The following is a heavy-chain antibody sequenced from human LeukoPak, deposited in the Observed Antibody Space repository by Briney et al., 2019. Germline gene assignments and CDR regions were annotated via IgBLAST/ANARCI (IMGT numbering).Heavy chain of an antibody. J-gene: IGHJ4*02. CDR3: ARDWYHAIDY. V-gene: IGHV3-21*01. CDR2: ISGSSSYI. Sequence: PGGSLRLSCAASGFTFSTYNMNWVRQAPGKGLEWVSSISGSSSYIYYADSVKGRFSISRDNAKNSLYLQMNSLRAEDTAVYYCARDWYHAIDYWGQGTLVTVSS. D-gene: IGHD2-2*01. CDR1: GFTFSTYN.